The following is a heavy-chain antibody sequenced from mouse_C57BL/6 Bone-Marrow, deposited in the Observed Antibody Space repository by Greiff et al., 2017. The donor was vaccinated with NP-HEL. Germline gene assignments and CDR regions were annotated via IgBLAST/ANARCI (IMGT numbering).Heavy chain of an antibody. J-gene: IGHJ3*01. Sequence: QVQLQQSGPELVKPGASVKISCKASGYAFSSSWMNWVKQRPGKGLEWIGRIYPGDGDTNYNGKFKGKATLTADKSSSTAYMQLSSLTSEDSAVYFCARGATGTWAYWGQGTLVTVSA. CDR1: GYAFSSSW. CDR2: IYPGDGDT. V-gene: IGHV1-82*01. D-gene: IGHD4-1*02. CDR3: ARGATGTWAY.